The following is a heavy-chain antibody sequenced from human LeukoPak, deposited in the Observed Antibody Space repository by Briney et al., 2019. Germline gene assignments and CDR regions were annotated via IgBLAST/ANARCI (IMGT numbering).Heavy chain of an antibody. CDR2: INHNGST. J-gene: IGHJ3*02. D-gene: IGHD6-13*01. Sequence: SETLSLTCAVYGGSFSGYYWSWIRQPPGKGLEWIGEINHNGSTNYNPSLKSRVTISVDTSKNQFSLKLSSVTAADTAVYYCARARIAAAGNDAFDIWGQGTMVTVSS. CDR1: GGSFSGYY. V-gene: IGHV4-34*01. CDR3: ARARIAAAGNDAFDI.